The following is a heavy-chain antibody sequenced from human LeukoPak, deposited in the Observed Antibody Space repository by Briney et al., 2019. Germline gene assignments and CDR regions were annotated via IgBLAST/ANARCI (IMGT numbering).Heavy chain of an antibody. D-gene: IGHD6-19*01. J-gene: IGHJ4*02. CDR1: GVTFSIYA. V-gene: IGHV3-23*01. CDR2: ISGSGGST. CDR3: AKDRAVAGTDARYYFDY. Sequence: GGSLRLSCAASGVTFSIYAMKWVRQAPGKGLEWVSAISGSGGSTYYADSVKGRFTISRDNSKNTLYLQMNSLRADDTAVYYCAKDRAVAGTDARYYFDYWGQGTLVTVSA.